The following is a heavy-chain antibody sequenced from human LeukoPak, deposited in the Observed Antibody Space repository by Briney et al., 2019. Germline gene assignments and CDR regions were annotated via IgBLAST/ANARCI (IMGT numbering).Heavy chain of an antibody. CDR2: INPNDGDT. CDR1: GYTFTDYY. CDR3: ARANFLYCSSSTCLFDY. Sequence: ASVKFCCNASGYTFTDYYMHLVRQAPGQGFGLMGWINPNDGDTNYAQKLQGRVTMTRHTSISTAHMEVSRLRSDDTAVYYCARANFLYCSSSTCLFDYWGQGTLVTVSS. V-gene: IGHV1-2*02. D-gene: IGHD2-2*01. J-gene: IGHJ4*02.